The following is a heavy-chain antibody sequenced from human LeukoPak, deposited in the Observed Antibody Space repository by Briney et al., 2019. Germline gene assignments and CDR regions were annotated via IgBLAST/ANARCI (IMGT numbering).Heavy chain of an antibody. D-gene: IGHD3-10*01. Sequence: GGPLRLSCTASGFTFGDYALSWVRQAPGKGLEWVGLIRSKAYGGTTEYAASVKGRFTISRDDSKSIAYLQMNRLKTGDTAVYYCTLDYYGSGSYWVYWGQGTLATVSS. CDR3: TLDYYGSGSYWVY. J-gene: IGHJ4*02. CDR2: IRSKAYGGTT. V-gene: IGHV3-49*04. CDR1: GFTFGDYA.